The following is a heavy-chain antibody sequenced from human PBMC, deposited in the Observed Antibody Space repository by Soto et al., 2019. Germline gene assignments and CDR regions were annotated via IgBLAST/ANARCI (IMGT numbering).Heavy chain of an antibody. CDR2: ISSSGSFI. J-gene: IGHJ4*02. Sequence: GGSLRLSCAASGFTFRTYGMNWVRRAPGGGLEWVASISSSGSFIYYADSVKGRFTISRDDAEKSLYLQMNSLRAEDTALYYCAREPEGVAAALDYWGRGNLVTVSS. D-gene: IGHD6-13*01. V-gene: IGHV3-21*01. CDR3: AREPEGVAAALDY. CDR1: GFTFRTYG.